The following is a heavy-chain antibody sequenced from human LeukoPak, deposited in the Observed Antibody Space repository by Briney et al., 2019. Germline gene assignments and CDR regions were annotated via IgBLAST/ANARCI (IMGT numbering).Heavy chain of an antibody. CDR1: GFTFSSYG. V-gene: IGHV3-30*02. CDR2: IRYDGSNK. CDR3: AKDRGALSPSSSWSPFDY. Sequence: SGGSLRLSCAASGFTFSSYGMHWVRQAPGKGLEWVAFIRYDGSNKYYADSVKGRFTISRDNSKNTLYLQMNSLRAEDTAVYYCAKDRGALSPSSSWSPFDYWGQGTLVTVSS. D-gene: IGHD6-13*01. J-gene: IGHJ4*02.